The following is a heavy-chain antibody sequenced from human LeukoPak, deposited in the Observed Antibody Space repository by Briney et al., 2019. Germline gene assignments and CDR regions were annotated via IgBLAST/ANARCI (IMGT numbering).Heavy chain of an antibody. J-gene: IGHJ6*02. V-gene: IGHV3-74*01. CDR3: ARAPYYYGMDV. CDR2: INSDGSST. CDR1: GFTFSSYW. Sequence: PGGSLGLSCAASGFTFSSYWMHWVRQAPGKGLVWVSRINSDGSSTSYADSVKGRFTISRDNAKNTLYLQMNSLRAEDTAVYYCARAPYYYGMDVWGQGTTVTVSS.